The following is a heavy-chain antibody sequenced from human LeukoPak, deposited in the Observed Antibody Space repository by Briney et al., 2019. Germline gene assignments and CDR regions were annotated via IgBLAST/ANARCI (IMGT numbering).Heavy chain of an antibody. V-gene: IGHV4-59*08. CDR2: IYYTGGT. Sequence: SETLSLTCTVSGGSIGSDYWTWIRQPPGKGLEYIGCIYYTGGTNYNPSLKSRVTISVDTSKNQFSLKLSSVTAADTAVYFCAKYGNSGWVIDNWGQGTLVTVSS. CDR1: GGSIGSDY. CDR3: AKYGNSGWVIDN. D-gene: IGHD6-19*01. J-gene: IGHJ4*02.